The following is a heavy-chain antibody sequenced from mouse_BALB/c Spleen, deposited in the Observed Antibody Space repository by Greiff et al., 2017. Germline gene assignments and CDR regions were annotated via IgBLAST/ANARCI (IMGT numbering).Heavy chain of an antibody. Sequence: EVQLQQSGPELVKPGASVKISCKASGYTFTDYNMHWVKQSHGKSLEWIGYIYPYNGGTGYNQKFKSKATLTVDNSSSTAYMELRSLTSEDSAVYYCARGYGNYEGGFGYAMDYWGQGTSVTVSS. CDR2: IYPYNGGT. D-gene: IGHD2-10*02. J-gene: IGHJ4*01. CDR3: ARGYGNYEGGFGYAMDY. V-gene: IGHV1S29*02. CDR1: GYTFTDYN.